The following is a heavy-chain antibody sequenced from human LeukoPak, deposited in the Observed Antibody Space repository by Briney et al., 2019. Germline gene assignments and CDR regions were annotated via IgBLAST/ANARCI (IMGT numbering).Heavy chain of an antibody. D-gene: IGHD1-26*01. CDR2: ISYDGSNK. V-gene: IGHV3-30*04. CDR3: AKPSGSGVDY. Sequence: GGSLRLSCAASGFTFSSSAMHWVRQAPGKGLEWVAAISYDGSNKYYADSVKGRFTITRDNSKNTLYLQMNSLRLEDMAVYYCAKPSGSGVDYWGRGTRVTVSS. J-gene: IGHJ4*02. CDR1: GFTFSSSA.